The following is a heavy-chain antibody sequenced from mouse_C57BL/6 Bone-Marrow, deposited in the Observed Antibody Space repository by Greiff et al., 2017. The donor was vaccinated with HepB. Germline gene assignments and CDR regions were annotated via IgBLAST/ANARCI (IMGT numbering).Heavy chain of an antibody. Sequence: EVQGVESGGGLVKPGGSLKLSCAASGFTFSSYAMSWVRQTPEKRLEWVATISDGGSYTYYPDNVKGRFTISRDNAKNNLYLQMSHLKSEDTAMYYCARKGWLLWYFDVWGTGTTVTVSS. CDR3: ARKGWLLWYFDV. CDR1: GFTFSSYA. J-gene: IGHJ1*03. V-gene: IGHV5-4*01. D-gene: IGHD2-3*01. CDR2: ISDGGSYT.